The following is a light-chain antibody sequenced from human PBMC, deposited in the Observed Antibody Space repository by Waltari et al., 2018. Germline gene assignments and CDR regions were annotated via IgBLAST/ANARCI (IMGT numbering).Light chain of an antibody. J-gene: IGLJ2*01. Sequence: QSALTQPPSASGSPGQSVTISCTGTSSDVGGYNYVSWYQQYPGRAPKLMIYEVTKRPSGVPDRFSGSKSGNTASLTVSGLQAEDEADYYCSSYTSSSPYVVFGGGTKLTVL. CDR1: SSDVGGYNY. V-gene: IGLV2-8*01. CDR2: EVT. CDR3: SSYTSSSPYVV.